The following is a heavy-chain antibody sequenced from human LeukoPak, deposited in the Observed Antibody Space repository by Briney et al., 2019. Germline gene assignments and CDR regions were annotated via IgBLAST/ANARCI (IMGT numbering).Heavy chain of an antibody. J-gene: IGHJ4*02. CDR2: IGTAGDT. V-gene: IGHV3-13*01. Sequence: PGGSLRLSCAASGFTFSSYDMHWVRQATGKGLEWVSAIGTAGDTYYPGSVKGRFTISRENAKNSLYLQMNSLRAGDTAVYYCARDPGRAARFDYWGQGTLVTVSS. CDR3: ARDPGRAARFDY. CDR1: GFTFSSYD. D-gene: IGHD6-6*01.